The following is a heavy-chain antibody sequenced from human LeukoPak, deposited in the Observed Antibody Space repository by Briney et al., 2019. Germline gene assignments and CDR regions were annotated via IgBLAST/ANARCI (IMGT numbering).Heavy chain of an antibody. D-gene: IGHD2-15*01. Sequence: SETLSLTCTVSGGSISLSSYYWSWIRQPPGKGLEWIGEINHSGSTNYNPSLKSRVTISVDTSKNQFSLKLSSVTAADTAVYYCARGPQGRYPLDYWGQGTLVTVSS. J-gene: IGHJ4*02. CDR3: ARGPQGRYPLDY. V-gene: IGHV4-39*07. CDR1: GGSISLSSYY. CDR2: INHSGST.